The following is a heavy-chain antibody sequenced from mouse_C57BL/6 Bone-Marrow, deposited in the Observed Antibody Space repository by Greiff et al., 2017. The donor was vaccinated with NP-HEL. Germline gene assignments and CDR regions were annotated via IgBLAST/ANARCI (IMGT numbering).Heavy chain of an antibody. D-gene: IGHD2-1*01. J-gene: IGHJ4*01. CDR1: GYTFTSYW. Sequence: QVHVKQPGAELVKPGASVKLSCKASGYTFTSYWMHWVKQRPGRGLEWIGRIDPNSGGTKYNEKFKSKATLTVDKPSSTAYMQLSSLTSEDSAVYYCAIDYYGKDYAMDYWGQGTSVTVSS. V-gene: IGHV1-72*01. CDR2: IDPNSGGT. CDR3: AIDYYGKDYAMDY.